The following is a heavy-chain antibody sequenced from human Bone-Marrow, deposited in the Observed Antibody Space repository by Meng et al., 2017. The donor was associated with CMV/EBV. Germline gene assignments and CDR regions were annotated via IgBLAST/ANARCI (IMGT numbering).Heavy chain of an antibody. CDR3: ARGVQWASIYY. J-gene: IGHJ4*02. CDR2: IGTSSSYI. CDR1: GFTFRSYA. Sequence: GGSLRLSCVVSGFTFRSYAMNWVRQAPGKGLEWVSFIGTSSSYIYYADSLKGRFTISRDNAKNSLYLQMNSLRVEDTVVYYCARGVQWASIYYWGQGTLVTVSS. D-gene: IGHD3-3*02. V-gene: IGHV3-21*01.